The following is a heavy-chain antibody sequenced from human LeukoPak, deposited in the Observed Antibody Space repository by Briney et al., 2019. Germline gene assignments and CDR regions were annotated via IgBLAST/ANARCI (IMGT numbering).Heavy chain of an antibody. V-gene: IGHV3-30*19. CDR2: ISYDGSNK. CDR3: ARGTPSSSGWLYYGMDV. J-gene: IGHJ6*02. Sequence: PGGSLRLSGVASGFTFNAFGVHWVRQAPGKGLEWVAVISYDGSNKYYADSVKGRFTISRDNSKNTLYLQMNSLRAEDTAVYYCARGTPSSSGWLYYGMDVWGQGTTVTVSS. CDR1: GFTFNAFG. D-gene: IGHD6-19*01.